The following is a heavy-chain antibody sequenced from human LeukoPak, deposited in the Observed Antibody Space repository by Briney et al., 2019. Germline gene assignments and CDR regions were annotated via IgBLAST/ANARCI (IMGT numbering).Heavy chain of an antibody. J-gene: IGHJ4*02. CDR1: GFTVSSNY. V-gene: IGHV3-53*01. CDR2: IYSGGST. D-gene: IGHD6-13*01. Sequence: GGSLRLSCAASGFTVSSNYMSWVRQAPGKGLEWVSVIYSGGSTYYADSVKGRFTISRDNAKNSLYLQMNSLRAEDTAVYYCARKGGIAAAGQRDDYWGQGTLVTVSS. CDR3: ARKGGIAAAGQRDDY.